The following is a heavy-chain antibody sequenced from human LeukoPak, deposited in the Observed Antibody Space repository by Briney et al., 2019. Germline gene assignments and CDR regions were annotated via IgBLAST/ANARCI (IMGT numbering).Heavy chain of an antibody. CDR2: IYHSGST. D-gene: IGHD5-18*01. V-gene: IGHV4-39*07. CDR3: ARDLYSYGLYYFDY. J-gene: IGHJ4*02. Sequence: SETLSLTCTVSGGCISTSNYYWGWIRQPPGKGLEWIGSIYHSGSTYYNPSLKSRVTISVDTSKNQFSLKLSSVTAADTAVYYCARDLYSYGLYYFDYWGQGTLVTVSS. CDR1: GGCISTSNYY.